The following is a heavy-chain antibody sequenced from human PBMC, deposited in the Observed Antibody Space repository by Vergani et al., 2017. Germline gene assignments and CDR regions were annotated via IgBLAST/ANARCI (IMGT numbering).Heavy chain of an antibody. CDR1: GFTFSDHY. J-gene: IGHJ4*02. V-gene: IGHV3-72*01. CDR3: ARVRYCSVGSCYTSVDY. Sequence: EVQLVESGGGLVQPGGSLRLSCAASGFTFSDHYMDWVRQAPGKGLEWVGRTRNKANSYNTEYAASVKGRFTISRDDSKNSLYLKINSLKTEDTAVYYCARVRYCSVGSCYTSVDYWGQGTLVTVSS. D-gene: IGHD2-15*01. CDR2: TRNKANSYNT.